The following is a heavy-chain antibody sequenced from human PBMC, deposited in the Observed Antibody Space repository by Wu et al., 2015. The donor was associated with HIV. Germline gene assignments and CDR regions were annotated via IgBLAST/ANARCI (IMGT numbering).Heavy chain of an antibody. D-gene: IGHD3-22*01. J-gene: IGHJ5*02. CDR1: GYTFIGYF. CDR3: ARTDTMKAGWFDP. V-gene: IGHV1-2*02. CDR2: INPNSGAT. Sequence: QVQLVQSGAEVKKPGASVKVSCKASGYTFIGYFMHWLRQAPGQGLEWMGWINPNSGATNYARRFQGRVTMTGDASISTAYMELRRLRSDDTAVYYCARTDTMKAGWFDPGAREPWSPSPQ.